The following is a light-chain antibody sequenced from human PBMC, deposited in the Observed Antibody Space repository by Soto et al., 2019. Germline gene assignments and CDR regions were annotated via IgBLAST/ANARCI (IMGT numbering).Light chain of an antibody. J-gene: IGKJ1*01. Sequence: DIQVTQSPSSLSASVGDRVTITCRSSQSIGIYLNWYQQKPGKAPKLLIYKASSLQSGVPSRFSGSGSGTDFTLTVNSVQPEDFATYICQQSYNTPWTFGQGTKVDIK. V-gene: IGKV1-39*01. CDR1: QSIGIY. CDR3: QQSYNTPWT. CDR2: KAS.